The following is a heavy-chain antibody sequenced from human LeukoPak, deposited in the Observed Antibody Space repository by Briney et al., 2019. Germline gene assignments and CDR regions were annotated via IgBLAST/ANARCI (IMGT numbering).Heavy chain of an antibody. Sequence: ASVKVSXKASGYTFTSYDINWVRQAPGQGLEWMGWMNPNSGNTGYAQKFQGRVTMTRNTSISTAYMELSSLRSEDTAVYYCARVYYDFWSGYFLVDPWGQGTLVTVSS. CDR3: ARVYYDFWSGYFLVDP. D-gene: IGHD3-3*01. CDR1: GYTFTSYD. CDR2: MNPNSGNT. J-gene: IGHJ5*02. V-gene: IGHV1-8*01.